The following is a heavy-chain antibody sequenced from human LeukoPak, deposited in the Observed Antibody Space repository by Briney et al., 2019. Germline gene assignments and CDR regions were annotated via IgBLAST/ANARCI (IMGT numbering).Heavy chain of an antibody. J-gene: IGHJ3*01. CDR2: ITWNSDTI. Sequence: GGSLRLSCAASGFTFDDFAMHWVRQGPGKGLEWVSGITWNSDTIGYADSVQGRFTISRDNAKNSLYLQMNSLRPEDTALYYCAKTVTGSHAFDLWGQGTLVTVSS. D-gene: IGHD4-17*01. V-gene: IGHV3-9*01. CDR1: GFTFDDFA. CDR3: AKTVTGSHAFDL.